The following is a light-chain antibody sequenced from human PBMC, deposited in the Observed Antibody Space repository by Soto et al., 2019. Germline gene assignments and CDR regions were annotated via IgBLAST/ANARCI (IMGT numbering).Light chain of an antibody. CDR2: EVS. CDR1: SSDVGNYKY. CDR3: FSYTSSGTYV. V-gene: IGLV2-14*01. J-gene: IGLJ1*01. Sequence: QSVLTQPASVSGSPGQSITISCTGTSSDVGNYKYVSWYQQHPGKAPKLMIYEVSNWPSGVSNRFSGPKSGNTASLTISGLQAEDETDYYCFSYTSSGTYVFGTGTKVTVL.